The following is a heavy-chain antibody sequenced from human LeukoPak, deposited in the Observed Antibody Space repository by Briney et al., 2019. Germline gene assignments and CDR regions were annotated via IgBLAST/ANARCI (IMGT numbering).Heavy chain of an antibody. CDR1: GFIFSSYS. CDR2: MSGSGGST. Sequence: GGSLRLSCAASGFIFSSYSMSWVRQAPGKGLEWVSAMSGSGGSTYYADSVKGRFTLSRDNSKNTLYLQMNSLRAAETAVNDCAKQKDFGDYVSFDYWGQGTLVTVSS. J-gene: IGHJ4*02. D-gene: IGHD4-17*01. CDR3: AKQKDFGDYVSFDY. V-gene: IGHV3-23*01.